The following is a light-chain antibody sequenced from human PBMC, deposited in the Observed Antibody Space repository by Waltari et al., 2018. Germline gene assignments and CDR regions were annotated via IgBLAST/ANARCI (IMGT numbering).Light chain of an antibody. V-gene: IGKV3-20*01. CDR3: QRYVRLPAT. CDR2: GAS. CDR1: QSVGGT. J-gene: IGKJ1*01. Sequence: EIVLTQSPGTLSLSPGERATLSCWASQSVGGTLAWYQQKPGQAPRLLIYGASSRATGIPDGFSGSGSGTEFSLTISRLEPEDFAVYYCQRYVRLPATFGQGTKVEIK.